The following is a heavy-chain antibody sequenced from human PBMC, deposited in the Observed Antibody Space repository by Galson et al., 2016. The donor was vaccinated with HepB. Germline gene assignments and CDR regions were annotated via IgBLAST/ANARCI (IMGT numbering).Heavy chain of an antibody. V-gene: IGHV4-59*08. CDR1: GSSFNNYY. J-gene: IGHJ4*02. CDR2: VYFNGNT. D-gene: IGHD3-9*01. CDR3: ARNYDRLDY. Sequence: SETLSLTCIISGSSFNNYYWGWIRQPPGKGLEFIGYVYFNGNTKYNPSLKSRVTISLDTSKSQLSLRLTSVTAADTAVYYCARNYDRLDYWGQGTLVTVSS.